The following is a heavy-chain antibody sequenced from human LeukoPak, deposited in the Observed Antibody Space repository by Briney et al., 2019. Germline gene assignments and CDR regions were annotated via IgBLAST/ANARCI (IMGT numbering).Heavy chain of an antibody. CDR3: ARDLRYSSSWHGNY. Sequence: SGGFLRLSCAASGFTFSSYSMNWVRQAPGKGLEWVSSISSSSSYIYYADSVKGRFTISRDNAKNSLYLQMNSLRAEDTAVYYCARDLRYSSSWHGNYWGQGTLVTVSS. V-gene: IGHV3-21*01. D-gene: IGHD6-13*01. CDR1: GFTFSSYS. CDR2: ISSSSSYI. J-gene: IGHJ4*02.